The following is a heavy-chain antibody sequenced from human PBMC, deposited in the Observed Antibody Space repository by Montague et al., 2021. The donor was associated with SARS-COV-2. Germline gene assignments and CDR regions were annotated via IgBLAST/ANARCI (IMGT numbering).Heavy chain of an antibody. Sequence: CAISGDSVSSDSVAWNWIRQSPSRGLEWLGRTYYRSRSYNDHAVXVKSRIIINPHTSENQFSLHLNSVTPEDTAVYYCARVKRGGHTRGTFDIWGQGTMVTVSS. J-gene: IGHJ3*02. CDR2: TYYRSRSYN. V-gene: IGHV6-1*01. CDR1: GDSVSSDSVA. CDR3: ARVKRGGHTRGTFDI. D-gene: IGHD3-16*01.